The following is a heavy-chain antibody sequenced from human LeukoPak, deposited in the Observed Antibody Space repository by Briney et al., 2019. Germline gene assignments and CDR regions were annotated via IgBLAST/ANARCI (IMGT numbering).Heavy chain of an antibody. CDR1: GYTLTELS. D-gene: IGHD3-10*01. J-gene: IGHJ4*02. V-gene: IGHV1-24*01. CDR3: ATDSYYYGSGSYYNPVY. CDR2: FDPEDGET. Sequence: GASVKVSCKASGYTLTELSMHWVRQAPGKGLEWMGGFDPEDGETIYAQKFQGRVTMTEDTSTDTAYMELSSLRSEDTAVYYCATDSYYYGSGSYYNPVYWGQGTLVTVSS.